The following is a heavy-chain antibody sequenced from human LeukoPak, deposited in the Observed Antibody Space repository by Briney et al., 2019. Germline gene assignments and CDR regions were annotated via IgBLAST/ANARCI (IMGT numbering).Heavy chain of an antibody. D-gene: IGHD2-15*01. V-gene: IGHV1-69*06. J-gene: IGHJ4*02. CDR1: GGTFSSYA. CDR2: IIPIFGTA. CDR3: ARDCSGGSCYWRSFDY. Sequence: SVKVSCKASGGTFSSYAISWVRQAPGQGLEWMGGIIPIFGTANYAQKFQGRVTITADKSTSTAYMELSSLRSEDTAVYYCARDCSGGSCYWRSFDYWGQGTLVTVSS.